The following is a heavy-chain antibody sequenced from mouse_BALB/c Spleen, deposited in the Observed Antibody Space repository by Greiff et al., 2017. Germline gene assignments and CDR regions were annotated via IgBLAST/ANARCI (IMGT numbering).Heavy chain of an antibody. CDR3: ARRLLRGAMDY. CDR1: GYSITSDYA. J-gene: IGHJ4*01. V-gene: IGHV3-2*02. Sequence: EVKLVESGPGLVKPSQSLSLTCTVTGYSITSDYAWNWIRQFPGNKLEWMGYISYSGSTSYNPSLKSRISITRDTSKNQFFLQLNSVTTEDTATYYCARRLLRGAMDYWGQGTSVTVSS. D-gene: IGHD2-3*01. CDR2: ISYSGST.